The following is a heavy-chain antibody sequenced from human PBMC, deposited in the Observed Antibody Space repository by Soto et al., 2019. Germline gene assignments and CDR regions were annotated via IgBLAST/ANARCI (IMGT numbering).Heavy chain of an antibody. CDR3: ARGGGYDFRSSQAPPIDV. V-gene: IGHV4-59*01. Sequence: SATLSLTCTVSGGSISSYYWSWIRQPPGKGLEWIGYIYYSLSTNYNPSPKSRVTISLDTSKNQFSLKVRSVTAADTAVYYCARGGGYDFRSSQAPPIDVWGQGTTVTVSS. J-gene: IGHJ6*02. CDR1: GGSISSYY. CDR2: IYYSLST. D-gene: IGHD3-3*01.